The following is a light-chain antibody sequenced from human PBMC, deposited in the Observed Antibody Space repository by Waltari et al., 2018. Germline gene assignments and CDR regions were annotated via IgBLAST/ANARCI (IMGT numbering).Light chain of an antibody. CDR1: HSDIGRYNY. V-gene: IGLV2-14*03. CDR2: DVN. J-gene: IGLJ2*01. Sequence: QSALTQPASMSGSPGQLITISCTGSHSDIGRYNYVSWYQQYPGKAPKVLIYDVNKRPSGASDRFSGSKSGNTASLTISGLQAEDEADYYCSSYTVNIKMIFGGGTKLTVL. CDR3: SSYTVNIKMI.